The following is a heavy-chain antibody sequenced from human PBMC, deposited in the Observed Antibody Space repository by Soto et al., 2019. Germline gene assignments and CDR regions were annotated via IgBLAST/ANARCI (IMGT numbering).Heavy chain of an antibody. D-gene: IGHD3-3*01. CDR3: ARAAFRSGYYGYYFGMDV. CDR2: IIPTLGTP. CDR1: GGTFSTHA. Sequence: QVQLVQSGAEVKKPGSSVKVSCKASGGTFSTHAISWVRQAPGQGLEWLGGIIPTLGTPNYAQKFQGRVTVTADEYTSTAYIELSRLTSEYTALYYCARAAFRSGYYGYYFGMDVWGQGTAVNV. V-gene: IGHV1-69*01. J-gene: IGHJ6*02.